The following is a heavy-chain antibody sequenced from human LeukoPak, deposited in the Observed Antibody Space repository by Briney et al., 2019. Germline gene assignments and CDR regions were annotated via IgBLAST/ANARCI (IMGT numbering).Heavy chain of an antibody. V-gene: IGHV4-39*01. Sequence: PSETLSLTCAVSGGSISSSPYYWGWIRQAPGKAQEWIVSIYCSGSTYYNPSLKSRVTISVDTSKTQFSLKLSSVPAADTAVYCCARHPPPLGSSGWYSWFDRWGQGSLVTVSS. CDR1: GGSISSSPYY. J-gene: IGHJ5*02. CDR3: ARHPPPLGSSGWYSWFDR. D-gene: IGHD6-19*01. CDR2: IYCSGST.